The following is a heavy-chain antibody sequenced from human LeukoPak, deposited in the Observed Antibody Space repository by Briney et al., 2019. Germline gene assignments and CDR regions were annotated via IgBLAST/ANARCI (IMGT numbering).Heavy chain of an antibody. V-gene: IGHV3-23*01. Sequence: GGSLRLSCAASRFTFSNYAMSWVRQAPGKGLEWVSAIGGSGDNTYYADSVKGRFTISRDNSKNTLYLQMNSLRAEDTAVYYCGREILEPGKTLTYWGQGSLITVSS. CDR3: GREILEPGKTLTY. D-gene: IGHD1-14*01. CDR2: IGGSGDNT. CDR1: RFTFSNYA. J-gene: IGHJ4*02.